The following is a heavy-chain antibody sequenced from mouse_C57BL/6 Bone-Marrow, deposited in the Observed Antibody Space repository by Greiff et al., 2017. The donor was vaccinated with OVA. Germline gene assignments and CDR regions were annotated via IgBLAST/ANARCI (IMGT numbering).Heavy chain of an antibody. CDR2: IDPSDSYT. V-gene: IGHV1-69*01. CDR3: ARRGLRNYYAMDY. Sequence: VQLQQSGAELVMPGASVKLSCKASGYTFTSYWMHWVKQRPGQGLEWIGEIDPSDSYTNYNQKFKGKSTLTVDKSSSTAYMQLSSLTSEDSAVYYCARRGLRNYYAMDYWGQGTSVTVSS. D-gene: IGHD2-4*01. J-gene: IGHJ4*01. CDR1: GYTFTSYW.